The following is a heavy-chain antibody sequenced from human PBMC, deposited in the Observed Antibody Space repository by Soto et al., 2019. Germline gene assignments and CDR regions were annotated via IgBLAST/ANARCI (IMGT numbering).Heavy chain of an antibody. V-gene: IGHV3-7*01. J-gene: IGHJ6*02. Sequence: PGGSLRLSCAASGFTFSSYWMSWVRQAPGKGLEWVANIKRDGSEKYYVDSVKGRFTISRDNAKNSLYLQMNSLRAEDTAVYYCATVEMATIGGYYYGMDVWGQGTTVTVSS. CDR2: IKRDGSEK. D-gene: IGHD5-12*01. CDR1: GFTFSSYW. CDR3: ATVEMATIGGYYYGMDV.